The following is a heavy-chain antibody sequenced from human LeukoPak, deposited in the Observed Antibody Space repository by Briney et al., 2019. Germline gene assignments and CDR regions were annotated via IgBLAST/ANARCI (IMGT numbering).Heavy chain of an antibody. CDR2: IYPGDSDT. CDR3: ARQNDFRLDY. V-gene: IGHV5-51*01. CDR1: GYTFSSYW. D-gene: IGHD3-3*01. Sequence: GGSLRLSCKGSGYTFSSYWSGWVRQMPGKGLEWMGIIYPGDSDTRYSPSLQGQVTISVNTSIGTAYLQWSSLKASDTAIYYCARQNDFRLDYWGQGTLVTVSS. J-gene: IGHJ4*02.